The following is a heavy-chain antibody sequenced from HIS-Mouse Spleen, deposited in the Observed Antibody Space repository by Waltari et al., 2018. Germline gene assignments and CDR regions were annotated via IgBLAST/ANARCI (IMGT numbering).Heavy chain of an antibody. V-gene: IGHV3-30*18. D-gene: IGHD1-26*01. J-gene: IGHJ4*02. CDR3: AKDRGSPLYFDY. CDR1: GFTFSSYG. Sequence: QVQLVESGGGVVQPGRSLRLSCAASGFTFSSYGMHWVRQAPGKGLGLVAVNSYDGSNKYYADSVKGRFTISRDNSKNTLYLQMNSLRAEDTAVYYCAKDRGSPLYFDYWGQGTLVTVSS. CDR2: NSYDGSNK.